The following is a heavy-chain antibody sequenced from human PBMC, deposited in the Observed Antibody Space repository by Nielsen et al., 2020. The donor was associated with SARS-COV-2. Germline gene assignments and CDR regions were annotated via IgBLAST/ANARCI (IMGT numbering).Heavy chain of an antibody. CDR1: GFTFSSYG. J-gene: IGHJ4*02. CDR2: ISYDGSNR. Sequence: GGSLRLSCAASGFTFSSYGMHWVRQAPGKGLEWVAVISYDGSNRYYADSVKGRFTISRDNSKNTLYLQMNSLRAEDTAVYYCARDCSGGSCYFDYWGQGTLVTVSS. CDR3: ARDCSGGSCYFDY. V-gene: IGHV3-30*03. D-gene: IGHD2-15*01.